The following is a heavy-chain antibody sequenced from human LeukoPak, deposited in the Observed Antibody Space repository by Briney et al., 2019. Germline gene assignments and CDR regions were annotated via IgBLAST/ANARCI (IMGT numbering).Heavy chain of an antibody. CDR1: GGSISSGGYY. V-gene: IGHV4-31*03. CDR2: IYYSGST. J-gene: IGHJ4*02. Sequence: TLSLTCTVSGGSISSGGYYWSWIRQHPGKGLEWIGYIYYSGSTYYNPSLKSRVTISVDTSKNQFSLKLSSVTAADTAVYYCAEGPYSYGYCGYWGQGTLVTVSS. D-gene: IGHD5-18*01. CDR3: AEGPYSYGYCGY.